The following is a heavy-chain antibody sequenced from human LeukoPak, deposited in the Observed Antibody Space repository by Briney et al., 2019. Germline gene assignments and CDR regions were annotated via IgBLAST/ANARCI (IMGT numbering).Heavy chain of an antibody. Sequence: GGSLRLSCAASGFIFRNYAMSWVRQAPGKGLEWVSAISGSGGSTYYADSVKGRFTISRDNSKNTLYLQMNSLRAEDTAVYYCAKDRGSYGAFDIWGQGTMVTVSS. D-gene: IGHD3-16*01. CDR2: ISGSGGST. CDR1: GFIFRNYA. CDR3: AKDRGSYGAFDI. V-gene: IGHV3-23*01. J-gene: IGHJ3*02.